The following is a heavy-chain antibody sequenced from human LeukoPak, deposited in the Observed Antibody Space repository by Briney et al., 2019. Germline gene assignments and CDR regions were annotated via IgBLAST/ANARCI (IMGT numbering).Heavy chain of an antibody. J-gene: IGHJ4*02. V-gene: IGHV4-34*01. CDR1: GGSFSGYY. Sequence: SETLSLTCAVYGGSFSGYYWSWIRQPPGKGLEWLGEINHSGSTNYNPSLKSRVTISVDTSKNQFSLKLSSVTAADTAVYYCARGGIVVVPAAPRHFDYWGQGTLVTVSS. CDR2: INHSGST. D-gene: IGHD2-2*01. CDR3: ARGGIVVVPAAPRHFDY.